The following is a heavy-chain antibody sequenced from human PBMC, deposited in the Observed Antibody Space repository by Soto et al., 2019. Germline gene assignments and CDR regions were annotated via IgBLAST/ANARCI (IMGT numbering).Heavy chain of an antibody. Sequence: PGGSLRLSCAASGFTVSSNYMSWVRQAPGKGLEWVSVIYSGGSTYYADSVKGRFTISRDNSKNTLYLQMNSLRAEDTAVYYCARGLAPALYYYYYYMDGWGKGTTVTVAS. CDR2: IYSGGST. J-gene: IGHJ6*03. D-gene: IGHD6-19*01. CDR3: ARGLAPALYYYYYYMDG. V-gene: IGHV3-66*01. CDR1: GFTVSSNY.